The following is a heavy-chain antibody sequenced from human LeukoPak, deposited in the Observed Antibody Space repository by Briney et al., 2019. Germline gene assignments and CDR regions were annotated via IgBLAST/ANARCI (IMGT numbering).Heavy chain of an antibody. V-gene: IGHV4-59*01. CDR1: GGSISSYY. Sequence: SETLSPTCTVSGGSISSYYWSWIRQPPGKGLEWIGYIYYSGSTNYNPSLKSRVTISVDTSKNQFSLKLSSVTAADTAVYYCARSDTAMAYYFDYWGQGTLVTVSS. D-gene: IGHD5-18*01. CDR3: ARSDTAMAYYFDY. CDR2: IYYSGST. J-gene: IGHJ4*02.